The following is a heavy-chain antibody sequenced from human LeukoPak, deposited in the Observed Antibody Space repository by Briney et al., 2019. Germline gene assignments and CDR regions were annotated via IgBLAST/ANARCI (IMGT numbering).Heavy chain of an antibody. CDR2: IYYRGST. Sequence: PSQTLSLTRTVSGGSISTGGYYWSWIRQHPGKGLEYIGYIYYRGSTYYSPSLKSRLTISLDTPNNQFSLKLRSVTAADTAVYYCARATDYGDSYYFDHWGQGTPVTVSS. D-gene: IGHD4/OR15-4a*01. V-gene: IGHV4-31*03. CDR1: GGSISTGGYY. CDR3: ARATDYGDSYYFDH. J-gene: IGHJ4*02.